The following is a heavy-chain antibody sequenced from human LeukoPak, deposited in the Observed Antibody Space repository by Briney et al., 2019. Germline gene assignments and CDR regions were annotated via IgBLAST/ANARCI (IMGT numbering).Heavy chain of an antibody. Sequence: ASVKVSCKASGYTFTDYYMHWVRQAPGQGREWMGGINPDTGGTNSAQRFQGSVTMTRDTSIRTAYMELSSLRSDDTAVYYCAREHLFSGSENYVLHNWFDPWGQGTLVTVSS. D-gene: IGHD3-10*01. CDR2: INPDTGGT. V-gene: IGHV1-2*02. CDR1: GYTFTDYY. J-gene: IGHJ5*02. CDR3: AREHLFSGSENYVLHNWFDP.